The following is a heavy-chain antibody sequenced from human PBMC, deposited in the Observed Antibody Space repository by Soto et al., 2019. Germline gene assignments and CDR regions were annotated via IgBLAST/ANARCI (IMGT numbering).Heavy chain of an antibody. D-gene: IGHD6-13*01. J-gene: IGHJ4*02. CDR3: ARDMTRGQQRFDY. CDR1: GFTFSSYS. Sequence: EVQLVESGGGLVKPGGSLRLSCAASGFTFSSYSMNWVRQAPGKGLEWVSSISSSSSYIYYADSVKGRFTISRDNAKNALYLQMNSLRAEDTALYYCARDMTRGQQRFDYWGQGTLVTVSS. V-gene: IGHV3-21*01. CDR2: ISSSSSYI.